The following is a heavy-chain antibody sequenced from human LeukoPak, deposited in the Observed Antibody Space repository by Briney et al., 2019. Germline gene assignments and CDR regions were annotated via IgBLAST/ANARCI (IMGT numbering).Heavy chain of an antibody. J-gene: IGHJ6*03. Sequence: GRSLRLSCAASGFTFDDYAMHWVRQAPGKGLGWVSGISWNSGSIGYADSVKGRFTISRDNAKNSLYLQMNSLRAEDTALYYCARDDKLGDYYYMDVWGKGTTVTVSS. CDR1: GFTFDDYA. V-gene: IGHV3-9*01. CDR3: ARDDKLGDYYYMDV. D-gene: IGHD7-27*01. CDR2: ISWNSGSI.